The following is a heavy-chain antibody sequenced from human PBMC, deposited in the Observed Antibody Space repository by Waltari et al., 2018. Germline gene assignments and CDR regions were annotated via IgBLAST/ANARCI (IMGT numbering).Heavy chain of an antibody. V-gene: IGHV1-24*01. CDR1: GYTLTDLS. J-gene: IGHJ4*02. D-gene: IGHD3-22*01. CDR2: FDPEDGET. Sequence: QVQLVQSGAEVKKPGASVKVSCKVSGYTLTDLSMPWLRQAPGKGLEWMGGFDPEDGETIYAQKFQGRVTMTEDTSTDTAYMELSSLRSEDTAVYYCATAGAITMIVVVIFYWGQGTLVTVSS. CDR3: ATAGAITMIVVVIFY.